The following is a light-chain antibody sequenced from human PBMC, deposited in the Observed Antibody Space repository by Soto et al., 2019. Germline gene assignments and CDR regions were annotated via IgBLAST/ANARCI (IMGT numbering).Light chain of an antibody. CDR1: SSNIGAGYD. CDR3: QSYDSSLSGYV. V-gene: IGLV1-40*01. J-gene: IGLJ1*01. CDR2: GNN. Sequence: SALTQPPSVSGAPGQRVTISCTGSSSNIGAGYDVHWYQQLPGTAPTLLISGNNNRPSGVPDRLFGSKSGTSASLAITGLRAEDEADYFCQSYDSSLSGYVFGTGTKVTVL.